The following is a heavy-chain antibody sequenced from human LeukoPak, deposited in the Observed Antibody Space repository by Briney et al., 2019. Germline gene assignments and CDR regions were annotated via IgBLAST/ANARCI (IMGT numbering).Heavy chain of an antibody. V-gene: IGHV1-46*01. CDR3: ARDWGAVAEFEDDY. Sequence: GASVKVSCKASGYTFSSYYMHWVRLAPGQGLEWMGIIDPTGGDTTYAPKFQDRVTLTRDTSTSTVYLGLSSLRSDDTAVYYCARDWGAVAEFEDDYWGQGTLVTVSS. J-gene: IGHJ4*02. CDR2: IDPTGGDT. CDR1: GYTFSSYY. D-gene: IGHD6-19*01.